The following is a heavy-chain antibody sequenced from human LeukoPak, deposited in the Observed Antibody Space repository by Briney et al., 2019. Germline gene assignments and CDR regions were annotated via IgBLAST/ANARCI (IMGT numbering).Heavy chain of an antibody. CDR2: IYHSGST. D-gene: IGHD3-22*01. CDR1: GGSISSGGYS. J-gene: IGHJ4*02. Sequence: SETLSLTCAVSGGSISSGGYSWSWIRQPPGKGLEWIGYIYHSGSTYYNPSLKSRVTISVDRSKNQFSLKLSSVTAADTAVYYCARGDYYDSSGYYLPLDYWGQGTLVTVSS. V-gene: IGHV4-30-2*01. CDR3: ARGDYYDSSGYYLPLDY.